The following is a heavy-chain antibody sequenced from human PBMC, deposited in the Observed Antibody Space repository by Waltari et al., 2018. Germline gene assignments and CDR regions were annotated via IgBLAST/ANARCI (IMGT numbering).Heavy chain of an antibody. CDR2: VYHTGST. CDR1: GYFISSNYY. CDR3: ARAGYYGFWSDSAPSDSRFDP. J-gene: IGHJ5*02. V-gene: IGHV4-38-2*02. Sequence: QVQLQESGPGLVKPSEPLSLTCSVSGYFISSNYYWAWIRQPPGKGLEWIGTVYHTGSTYYNPSLKSRVTISVDTSRNQFSLKWPSVTAADTAVYFCARAGYYGFWSDSAPSDSRFDPWGQGALVTVSS. D-gene: IGHD3-3*01.